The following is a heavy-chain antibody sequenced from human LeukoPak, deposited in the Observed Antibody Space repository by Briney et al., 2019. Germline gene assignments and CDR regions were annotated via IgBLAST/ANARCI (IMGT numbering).Heavy chain of an antibody. CDR3: AREVDTAMVSYDY. D-gene: IGHD5-18*01. CDR2: ISSSSSTI. J-gene: IGHJ4*02. CDR1: GFTFSSYS. Sequence: GGSLRLSCAASGFTFSSYSMNWVRQAPGKGLEWVSYISSSSSTIYYADSVKGRFTISRDNAKNSLYLQTNSLRAEDTAVYYCAREVDTAMVSYDYWGQGTLVTVSS. V-gene: IGHV3-48*01.